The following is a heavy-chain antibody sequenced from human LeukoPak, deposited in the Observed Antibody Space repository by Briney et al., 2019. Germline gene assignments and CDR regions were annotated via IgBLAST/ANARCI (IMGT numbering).Heavy chain of an antibody. CDR3: ARDLAVY. CDR2: ISYAGTT. V-gene: IGHV4-39*07. CDR1: GGSISSGNPY. J-gene: IGHJ4*02. Sequence: SETLSLTCTVAGGSISSGNPYWGWIRQPPGTRLEWIGTISYAGTTYYNPSLKSRVTISVDMSKSQFSLKLSSVTAADTAVYYCARDLAVYWGQGTLVTVSS.